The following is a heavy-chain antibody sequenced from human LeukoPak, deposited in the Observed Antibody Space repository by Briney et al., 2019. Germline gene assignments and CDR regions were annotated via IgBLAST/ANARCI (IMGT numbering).Heavy chain of an antibody. J-gene: IGHJ4*02. V-gene: IGHV3-30*02. Sequence: GGSLRLSCAASGFTFSSYGMHWVRQAPGKGLEWVAFIRYDGSNKYYADSVKGRFTISRDKSKNTLYLQMNSLRAEDTAIYYCATNYIIATGVDHWGQGTLVTVSS. CDR3: ATNYIIATGVDH. CDR2: IRYDGSNK. CDR1: GFTFSSYG. D-gene: IGHD6-13*01.